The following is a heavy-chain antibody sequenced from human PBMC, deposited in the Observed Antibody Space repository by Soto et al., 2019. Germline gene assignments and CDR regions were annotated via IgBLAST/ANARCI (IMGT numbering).Heavy chain of an antibody. CDR2: INGGDRT. CDR1: GFSVNVNF. V-gene: IGHV3-66*01. CDR3: VRENYYYGMDV. Sequence: EVQLVESGGGLVQPGGSLRLSCAASGFSVNVNFMSWVRQAPGKGLEWVSDINGGDRTNYADSVKGRFTISRDDSKTTLSLLMNSLRAEDTAVYYCVRENYYYGMDVWGQGTTVTVSS. J-gene: IGHJ6*02.